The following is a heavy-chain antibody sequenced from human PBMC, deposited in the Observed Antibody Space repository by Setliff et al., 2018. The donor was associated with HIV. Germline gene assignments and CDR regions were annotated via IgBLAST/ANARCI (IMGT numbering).Heavy chain of an antibody. Sequence: SETLSLTCTVSDDSVSTFYWNWIRQPPGKGLEWIGFIHHTGSTVSNPSLKSRVTILMDLSRNQFSLRLSSVTAADTAVYYCARLHGDFYFDLWGQGTLVTVSS. J-gene: IGHJ4*02. CDR3: ARLHGDFYFDL. D-gene: IGHD4-17*01. V-gene: IGHV4-59*02. CDR2: IHHTGST. CDR1: DDSVSTFY.